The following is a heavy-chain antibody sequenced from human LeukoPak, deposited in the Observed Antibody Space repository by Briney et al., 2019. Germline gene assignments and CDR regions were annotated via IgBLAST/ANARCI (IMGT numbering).Heavy chain of an antibody. CDR2: ISGSGGST. Sequence: GASLRLSCAASGFTFSSYAMSWVRQAPGKGLEWVSAISGSGGSTYYADSVEGRSTISRDNSKNTLYLQMNSLRAEDTAVYYCAKVSHYYDLKGHPSIDAFDIWGQGTMVTVSS. J-gene: IGHJ3*02. CDR1: GFTFSSYA. V-gene: IGHV3-23*01. D-gene: IGHD3-22*01. CDR3: AKVSHYYDLKGHPSIDAFDI.